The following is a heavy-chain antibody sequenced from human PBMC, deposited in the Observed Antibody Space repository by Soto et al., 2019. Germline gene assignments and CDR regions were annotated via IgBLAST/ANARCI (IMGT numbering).Heavy chain of an antibody. J-gene: IGHJ2*01. CDR1: GYTFTGYY. V-gene: IGHV1-2*02. D-gene: IGHD2-15*01. CDR2: INPKSGGT. CDR3: ARDQSGYCSGGSCYFGGMYV. Sequence: ASVKVSCKASGYTFTGYYIHWVRQAPGQGLEWMGWINPKSGGTNYAQNFQGRVSMTRDTSITTAYLDVSRLTSDDTALYYCARDQSGYCSGGSCYFGGMYVWGR.